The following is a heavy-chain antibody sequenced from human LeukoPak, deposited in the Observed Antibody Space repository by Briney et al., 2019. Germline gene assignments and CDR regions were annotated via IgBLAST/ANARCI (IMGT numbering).Heavy chain of an antibody. V-gene: IGHV3-21*01. Sequence: GGSLRLSCAASGFTFKTYTMHWVRQAPGMGLEWVSSISSSSSYIFYADSMKGRFTISRDNAKNSLYLQMSSLRAEDAAVYYCAREGGYQYYYAMDVWGQGTTATVSS. CDR2: ISSSSSYI. D-gene: IGHD3-16*01. J-gene: IGHJ6*02. CDR3: AREGGYQYYYAMDV. CDR1: GFTFKTYT.